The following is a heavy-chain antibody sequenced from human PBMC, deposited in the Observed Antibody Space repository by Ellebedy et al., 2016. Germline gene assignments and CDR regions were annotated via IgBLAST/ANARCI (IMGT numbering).Heavy chain of an antibody. V-gene: IGHV4-39*01. CDR2: LYYIGST. CDR1: GGSISSSSYY. D-gene: IGHD1-14*01. Sequence: GSLRLSXTVSGGSISSSSYYWGWIRQPPGKGLEWIGSLYYIGSTYYSPSLQSRVTISVDTSRNQFSLKLSSVTAADTALYYCARRLSIGISGLGWFDPWGQGTLVTVSS. J-gene: IGHJ5*02. CDR3: ARRLSIGISGLGWFDP.